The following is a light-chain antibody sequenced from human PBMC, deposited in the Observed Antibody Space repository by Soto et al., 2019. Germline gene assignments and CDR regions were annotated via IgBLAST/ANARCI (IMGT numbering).Light chain of an antibody. J-gene: IGLJ2*01. CDR1: NIGSKS. CDR2: DVS. Sequence: SYELAQPPSVSVAPGQAARITCGGDNIGSKSVHWYQQKPGLAPVLVVYDVSDRPSGIPERFSGSNSGNTATLTISRVEAGDEADYYCQVWDSSSDREVFGGGTQLTVL. CDR3: QVWDSSSDREV. V-gene: IGLV3-21*02.